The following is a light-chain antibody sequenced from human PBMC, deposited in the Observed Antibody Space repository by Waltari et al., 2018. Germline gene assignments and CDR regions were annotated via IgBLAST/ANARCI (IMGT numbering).Light chain of an antibody. J-gene: IGLJ2*01. V-gene: IGLV3-21*02. CDR3: QVWAGSEYDVA. CDR1: NIGVYG. Sequence: SFVLTQAPSVSVAPGQTARITCGGNNIGVYGARWYQQHPGQAPVLVVYDNSDRPPGNPERLPGSSSANTATQTISRVEAGDEADYYWQVWAGSEYDVAFGGGTKL. CDR2: DNS.